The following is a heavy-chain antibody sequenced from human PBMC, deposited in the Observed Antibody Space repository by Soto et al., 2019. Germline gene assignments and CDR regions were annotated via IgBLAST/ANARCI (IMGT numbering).Heavy chain of an antibody. CDR2: IRSKANSYAT. CDR1: GFTFSGSA. Sequence: GGSLRLSCAASGFTFSGSAMHWVRQASGKGLEWVGRIRSKANSYATAYAASVKGRFTISRDDSKNTAYLQMNSLKTEDTAVYYCTRQVDSSGYYFWFDPWGQGTLVTVSS. V-gene: IGHV3-73*01. J-gene: IGHJ5*02. D-gene: IGHD3-22*01. CDR3: TRQVDSSGYYFWFDP.